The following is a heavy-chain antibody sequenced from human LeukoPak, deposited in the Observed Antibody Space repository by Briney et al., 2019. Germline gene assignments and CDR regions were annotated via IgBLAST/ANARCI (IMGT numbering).Heavy chain of an antibody. Sequence: SETLSLTCAVSGYSISSGDYWGWIRHPPGKGLEWFGSICRSGSTYYNPSLKSRVTISVDTSKNQFSLKLSSVTAADTAVYYCARVELWFDGNWFDPWGQGTLVTVSS. J-gene: IGHJ5*02. V-gene: IGHV4-38-2*01. CDR3: ARVELWFDGNWFDP. CDR1: GYSISSGDY. D-gene: IGHD3-10*01. CDR2: ICRSGST.